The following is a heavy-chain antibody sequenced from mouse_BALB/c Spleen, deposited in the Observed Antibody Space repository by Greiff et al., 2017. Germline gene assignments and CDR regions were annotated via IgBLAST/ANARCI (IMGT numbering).Heavy chain of an antibody. CDR2: IWGDGST. J-gene: IGHJ3*01. CDR3: ARGGDYGGPWFAY. Sequence: VKLQESGPGLVAPSQSLSITCTVSGFSLTGYGVNWVRQPPGKGLEWLGMIWGDGSTDYNSALKSRLSISKDNSKSQVFLKMNSLQTDDTARYYCARGGDYGGPWFAYWGQGTLVTVSA. CDR1: GFSLTGYG. V-gene: IGHV2-6-7*01. D-gene: IGHD1-2*01.